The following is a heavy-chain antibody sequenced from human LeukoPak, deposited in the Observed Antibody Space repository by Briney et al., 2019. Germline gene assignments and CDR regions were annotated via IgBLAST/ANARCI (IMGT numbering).Heavy chain of an antibody. D-gene: IGHD3-10*01. J-gene: IGHJ4*02. V-gene: IGHV3-30*04. CDR3: ARELFSSGSCPDG. Sequence: GRSLRLSCEASGFTFSSYAMHWVRQAPGKGLEWVAVIAFDGSNKYYADSVKGRLTISRDNSKNTVYLQMNSLRAEDTAVYYCARELFSSGSCPDGWGQGTLVTVSS. CDR1: GFTFSSYA. CDR2: IAFDGSNK.